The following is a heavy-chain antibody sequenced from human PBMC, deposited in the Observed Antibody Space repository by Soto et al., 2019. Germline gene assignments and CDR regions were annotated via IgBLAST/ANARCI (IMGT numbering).Heavy chain of an antibody. CDR1: GFTFSSYG. CDR3: AKAGAVVVPAEYNWFDP. J-gene: IGHJ5*02. V-gene: IGHV3-30*18. CDR2: ISYDGSNK. Sequence: LRLSCAASGFTFSSYGMHWVRQAPGKGLVWVAVISYDGSNKYYADSVKGRFTISRDNSKNTLYLQMNSLRAEDTAVYYCAKAGAVVVPAEYNWFDPWGQGTLVTVSS. D-gene: IGHD2-2*01.